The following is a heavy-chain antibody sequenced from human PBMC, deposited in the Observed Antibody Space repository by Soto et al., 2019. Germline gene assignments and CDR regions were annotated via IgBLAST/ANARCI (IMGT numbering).Heavy chain of an antibody. J-gene: IGHJ4*02. CDR1: GFTFNNAW. CDR3: TTFIRAFDY. D-gene: IGHD3-16*02. CDR2: IKSKIHGGTT. Sequence: PGGSLRLSCAASGFTFNNAWMNWVRQAPGRGLEWVARIKSKIHGGTTDYITPVKGRFTISRDDSKNTLYLQMNSMNTEDTAVYYCTTFIRAFDYWGQGTLVTVSS. V-gene: IGHV3-15*07.